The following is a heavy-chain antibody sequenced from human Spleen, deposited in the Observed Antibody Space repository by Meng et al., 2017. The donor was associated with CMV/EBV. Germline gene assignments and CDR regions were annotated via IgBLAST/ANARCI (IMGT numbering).Heavy chain of an antibody. D-gene: IGHD3-16*01. J-gene: IGHJ4*02. CDR3: ARDRGGKRLAGFDF. CDR1: GGSISSYY. V-gene: IGHV4-59*01. Sequence: SETLSLTCSVSGGSISSYYWNWIRQAPGKGLEWIGYVYYSGTTNYNASLKSRLPISVDSYKNQFSLKLSSVTAADTAVYYCARDRGGKRLAGFDFWGQGTLVTVSS. CDR2: VYYSGTT.